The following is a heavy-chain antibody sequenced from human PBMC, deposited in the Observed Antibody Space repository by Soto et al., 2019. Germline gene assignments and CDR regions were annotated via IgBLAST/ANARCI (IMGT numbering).Heavy chain of an antibody. CDR2: IHGTRSII. V-gene: IGHV3-48*02. Sequence: EVQLVESGGGLVQPGGSLKLSCAVSGFTFSSHAMNWVRQAPGKGLECVAYIHGTRSIIYYADSVKGRFTISRDNAKNSLYLQMDSLRDEDTALYYCARYARNADYDYWGQGTLVTVSS. CDR1: GFTFSSHA. J-gene: IGHJ4*02. CDR3: ARYARNADYDY. D-gene: IGHD3-16*01.